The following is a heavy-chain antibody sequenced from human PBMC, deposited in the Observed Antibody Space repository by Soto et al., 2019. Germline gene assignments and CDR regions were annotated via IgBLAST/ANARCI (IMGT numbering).Heavy chain of an antibody. CDR2: IWYDGSNK. CDR3: ARASGPFDY. Sequence: GVSLGLSCAASGFIFSTYCMHWVRQAPGKGLEWVAVIWYDGSNKFYADSVKGRFTISRDNSKDTLYLQMNSLRADDTAVYSCARASGPFDYWGQGALVTVSS. CDR1: GFIFSTYC. J-gene: IGHJ4*02. V-gene: IGHV3-33*01.